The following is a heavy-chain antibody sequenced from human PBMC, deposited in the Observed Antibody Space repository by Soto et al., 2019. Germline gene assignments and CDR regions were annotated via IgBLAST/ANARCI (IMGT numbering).Heavy chain of an antibody. Sequence: QVQLVQSGAEMKKPGSSVKVSCQSSGGTFNTYAMNWVRQAPGQGPEWMGDISPMFGAANYAPKFQGRVTITAEESTGTAYMQLSSLTSADTALYFCAREVQVHSPAFVYWGQGTLFTVSS. J-gene: IGHJ4*02. CDR1: GGTFNTYA. CDR2: ISPMFGAA. V-gene: IGHV1-69*01. D-gene: IGHD1-1*01. CDR3: AREVQVHSPAFVY.